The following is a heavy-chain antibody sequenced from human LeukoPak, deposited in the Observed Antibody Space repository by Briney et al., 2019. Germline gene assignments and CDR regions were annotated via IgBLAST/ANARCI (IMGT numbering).Heavy chain of an antibody. D-gene: IGHD3-10*01. CDR3: AKRGVVIRGLLVIGYHQEAYHYDF. J-gene: IGHJ4*02. V-gene: IGHV3-23*01. CDR2: INERGTNT. CDR1: GFSLSNYA. Sequence: GGSLRLSCMVSGFSLSNYAMTWVRQAPGKGLEWVSYINERGTNTAYADSVKGRFTISRDTSLNTLYLQMNNLRAEDTAVYFCAKRGVVIRGLLVIGYHQEAYHYDFWGQGVMVTVSS.